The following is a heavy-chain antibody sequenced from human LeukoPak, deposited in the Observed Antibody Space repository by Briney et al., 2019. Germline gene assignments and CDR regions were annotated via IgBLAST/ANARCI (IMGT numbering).Heavy chain of an antibody. J-gene: IGHJ4*02. CDR1: GFTVCSNY. CDR3: SPGCGTNDY. CDR2: IRSRTTGGTT. D-gene: IGHD1-1*01. V-gene: IGHV3-15*01. Sequence: GGSLRLSCAASGFTVCSNYMSWVRQAPGKGLEWVGRIRSRTTGGTTDYGAPVKGRFTISRDDSKNTLYLQMNRLKTEDTAVYDCSPGCGTNDYRGQGTLVTVPS.